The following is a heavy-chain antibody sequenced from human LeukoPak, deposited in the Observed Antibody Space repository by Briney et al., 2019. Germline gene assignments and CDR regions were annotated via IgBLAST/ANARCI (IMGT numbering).Heavy chain of an antibody. CDR1: GGSISSSNW. Sequence: PSETLSLTCAVSGGSISSSNWWSWVRQPPGKGLEWIGEIYHSGSTNYNPSLKSRVTISVDKSKNQFSLKLTSVTAADTAVYYCARANILTGYYHFDYWGQGTLVTVSS. J-gene: IGHJ4*02. V-gene: IGHV4-4*02. D-gene: IGHD3-9*01. CDR2: IYHSGST. CDR3: ARANILTGYYHFDY.